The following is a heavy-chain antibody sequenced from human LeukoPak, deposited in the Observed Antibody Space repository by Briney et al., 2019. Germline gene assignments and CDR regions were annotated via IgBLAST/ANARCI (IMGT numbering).Heavy chain of an antibody. CDR3: AKGTGIAAAGPDLAWDY. Sequence: PGGSLRLSCAASGFTFSSYAMSWVRQAPGKGLEWVSAISGSGGSTYYADSVKGRFTISRGNSKNTLYLQMNSLRAEDTAVYYCAKGTGIAAAGPDLAWDYWGQGTLVTVSS. V-gene: IGHV3-23*01. D-gene: IGHD6-13*01. CDR2: ISGSGGST. J-gene: IGHJ4*02. CDR1: GFTFSSYA.